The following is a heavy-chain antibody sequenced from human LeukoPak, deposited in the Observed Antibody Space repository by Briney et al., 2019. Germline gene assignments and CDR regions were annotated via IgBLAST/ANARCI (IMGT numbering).Heavy chain of an antibody. V-gene: IGHV4-38-2*02. CDR1: GYSISSGYY. D-gene: IGHD1-26*01. J-gene: IGHJ4*02. CDR2: IYHSGST. CDR3: ARVMYSGSSFDY. Sequence: PSETLSLTCTVSGYSISSGYYWGWIRQPPGKGLEWIGSIYHSGSTYYNPSLKSRVTISVDTSKNQFSLKLSSVTAADTAVYYCARVMYSGSSFDYWGQGTLVTVSS.